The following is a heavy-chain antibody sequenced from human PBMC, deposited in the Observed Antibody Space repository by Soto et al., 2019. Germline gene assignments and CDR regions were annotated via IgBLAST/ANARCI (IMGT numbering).Heavy chain of an antibody. J-gene: IGHJ5*02. V-gene: IGHV3-23*01. Sequence: GGSLRLSCAASGFTFSSYAMSWVRQAPGKGLEWVSAISGSGGSTYYADPVKGRFTISRDNSKNTLYLQMNSLRAEDTAVYYCAKDKRFGSRGWFDPWGQGTLVTVSS. CDR2: ISGSGGST. D-gene: IGHD3-3*01. CDR1: GFTFSSYA. CDR3: AKDKRFGSRGWFDP.